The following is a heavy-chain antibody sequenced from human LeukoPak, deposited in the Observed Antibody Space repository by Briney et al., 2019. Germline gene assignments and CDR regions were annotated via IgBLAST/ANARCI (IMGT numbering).Heavy chain of an antibody. CDR2: ISGSGGST. CDR1: GFTFSSYA. V-gene: IGHV3-23*01. D-gene: IGHD3-3*01. CDR3: AKAGGSFWSGYYYFDY. Sequence: GGSLRLSCAASGFTFSSYAMSWVRQAPGKGLEWVSAISGSGGSTYYADSVKGRFTISRDNSKNTLYLQMNSLRAEDTAVYYCAKAGGSFWSGYYYFDYWGRGTLVTVSS. J-gene: IGHJ4*02.